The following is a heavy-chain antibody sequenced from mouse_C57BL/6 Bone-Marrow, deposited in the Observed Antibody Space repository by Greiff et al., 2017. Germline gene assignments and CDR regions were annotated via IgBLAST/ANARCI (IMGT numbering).Heavy chain of an antibody. D-gene: IGHD1-1*01. Sequence: QVQLQQSVPELVRPGASVKISCKAPGYTFTSHWMQWVRQRPGQGLEWIGEIFPGSGSTYYNEKFKGKATLTVDTSSSTAYLQLSSLTSEDSAVYFCASDYYGSEGAMDDWGQGTSVTVSS. J-gene: IGHJ4*01. V-gene: IGHV1-56*01. CDR2: IFPGSGST. CDR1: GYTFTSHW. CDR3: ASDYYGSEGAMDD.